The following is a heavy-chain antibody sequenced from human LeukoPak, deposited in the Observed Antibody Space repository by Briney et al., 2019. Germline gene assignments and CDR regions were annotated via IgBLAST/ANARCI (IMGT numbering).Heavy chain of an antibody. Sequence: SLRLSCAPSGFSFADYATHWVRQAPGKGLEWVSGTSWNSGSIGYEDSVEGRFTISRDNAKSTVYLLMNSLRVEDTAVYYCVRGVDRSGVSCYSNYWGQGTLVTVSS. V-gene: IGHV3-9*01. CDR3: VRGVDRSGVSCYSNY. J-gene: IGHJ4*02. CDR2: TSWNSGSI. CDR1: GFSFADYA. D-gene: IGHD2-15*01.